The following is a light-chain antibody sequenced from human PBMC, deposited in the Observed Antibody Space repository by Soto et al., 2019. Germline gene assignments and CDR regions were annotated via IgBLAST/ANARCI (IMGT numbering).Light chain of an antibody. CDR2: GAS. J-gene: IGKJ1*01. CDR1: EGVSTY. CDR3: HQYLNWPQA. Sequence: ETVMTQSPATLSVSPGESVTLSCRASEGVSTYLAWYQQKPGQAPRLLIYGASARATGIPARFSGSGSGTEFTLIISNLQPEDFAVYYCHQYLNWPQAFGQGTKVESK. V-gene: IGKV3-15*01.